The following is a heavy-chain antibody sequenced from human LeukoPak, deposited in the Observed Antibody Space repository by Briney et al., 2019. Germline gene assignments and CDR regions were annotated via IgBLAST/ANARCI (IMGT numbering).Heavy chain of an antibody. V-gene: IGHV3-7*03. CDR1: GFTSSSYW. CDR3: ARDGHPFDY. Sequence: GGSLRLSCAASGFTSSSYWMSWVRQAPGKGLEWVANINQDGTEKYYLDSVKGRFTISRDNAKKSLNLQMNSLRAEDTALYYCARDGHPFDYWGQGTLVTVSS. J-gene: IGHJ4*02. CDR2: INQDGTEK.